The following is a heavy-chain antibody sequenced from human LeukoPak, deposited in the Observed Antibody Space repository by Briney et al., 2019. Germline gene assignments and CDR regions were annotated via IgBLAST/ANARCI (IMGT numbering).Heavy chain of an antibody. J-gene: IGHJ5*02. D-gene: IGHD3-9*01. CDR1: GGSFSGYY. CDR3: ARFLRYFTGRLNNWFDP. Sequence: SETLSLTCAVYGGSFSGYYWSWIRQPPGKGLEWIGEINHSGSTNYNPSLKSRVTLSVDTSKNQFSLKLSSVTAADTAVYYCARFLRYFTGRLNNWFDPWGQGTLVTVSS. V-gene: IGHV4-34*01. CDR2: INHSGST.